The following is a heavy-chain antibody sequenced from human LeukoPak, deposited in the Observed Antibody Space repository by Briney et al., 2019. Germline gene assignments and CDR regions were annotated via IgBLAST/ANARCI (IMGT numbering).Heavy chain of an antibody. CDR3: ARAGSTVSYAFDI. CDR2: IYYRGST. V-gene: IGHV4-39*01. D-gene: IGHD4-17*01. Sequence: SETLSLTCTVSGGSISSSTYYWGWIRQPPGKGLEWIGTIYYRGSTYYNPSLKSRVTISVDTSKNQFSLKLTSVTAADTAVYYCARAGSTVSYAFDIWGQGTMVTVSS. CDR1: GGSISSSTYY. J-gene: IGHJ3*02.